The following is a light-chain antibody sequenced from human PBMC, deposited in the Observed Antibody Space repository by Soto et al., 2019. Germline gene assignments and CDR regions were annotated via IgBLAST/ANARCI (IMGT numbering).Light chain of an antibody. CDR3: QSSDSSLSGSV. V-gene: IGLV1-40*01. Sequence: QSVLTQPPSVSGAPGQRVTISCTGSSSNIGAGYHVHWYQQLPGTAPKLLIYGNSNRPSGVPDRFSGSKSGTSASLAITGLQAEDEADYSCQSSDSSLSGSVFGGGTKVTVL. CDR2: GNS. CDR1: SSNIGAGYH. J-gene: IGLJ3*02.